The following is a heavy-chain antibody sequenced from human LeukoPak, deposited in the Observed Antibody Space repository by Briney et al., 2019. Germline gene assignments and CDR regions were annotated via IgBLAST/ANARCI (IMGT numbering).Heavy chain of an antibody. CDR3: ARAARGYLYYFDY. CDR2: IYYTGST. J-gene: IGHJ4*02. V-gene: IGHV4-31*03. CDR1: GGSISSGGYF. Sequence: SETLSLTCTVSGGSISSGGYFWSWIRQHPGKDLEWIGYIYYTGSTYYNPSLKSRVAMSLDTSKNQFSLKLSSVTAADTAVYYCARAARGYLYYFDYWGRGTLVTVSS. D-gene: IGHD3-22*01.